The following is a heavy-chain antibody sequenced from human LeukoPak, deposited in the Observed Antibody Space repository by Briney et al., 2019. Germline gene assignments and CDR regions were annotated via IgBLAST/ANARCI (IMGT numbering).Heavy chain of an antibody. CDR2: IYPGDSDT. Sequence: PGESLKISCKGSGYSFTSYWIGWVRQMPGKGLEWMGIIYPGDSDTRYSPSFQGQVTISADKSISTAYLQWSSLKASDTAMYYCARQGDYYDSSGYYRRGNWFDPWGQGTLVTVSS. D-gene: IGHD3-22*01. CDR1: GYSFTSYW. CDR3: ARQGDYYDSSGYYRRGNWFDP. V-gene: IGHV5-51*01. J-gene: IGHJ5*02.